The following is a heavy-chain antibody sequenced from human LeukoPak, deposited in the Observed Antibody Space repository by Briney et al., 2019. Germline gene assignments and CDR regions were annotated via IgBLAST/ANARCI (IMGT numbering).Heavy chain of an antibody. CDR2: ISSSSSYI. D-gene: IGHD5-12*01. CDR1: GFTFSSYS. CDR3: ARISGYSGYDSHYYGMDV. J-gene: IGHJ6*02. V-gene: IGHV3-21*01. Sequence: GGSLRLSCAASGFTFSSYSMNWVRQAPGKGLEWVSSISSSSSYIYYADSVKGRFTISRDNAKNSLYLQMNSLRAVDTAVYYCARISGYSGYDSHYYGMDVWGQGTTVTVSS.